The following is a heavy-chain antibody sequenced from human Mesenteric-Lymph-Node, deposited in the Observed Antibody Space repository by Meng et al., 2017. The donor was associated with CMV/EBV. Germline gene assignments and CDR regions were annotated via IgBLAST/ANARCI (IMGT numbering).Heavy chain of an antibody. V-gene: IGHV1-18*01. CDR2: ISAYNGNT. D-gene: IGHD3-3*01. CDR1: GYTFTSYG. J-gene: IGHJ6*02. Sequence: ASVKVSCKASGYTFTSYGISWVRQALGQGLEWMGWISAYNGNTNYAQKLQGRVTMTTDTSTSTAYMELRSLRSDDTAVYYCARDTYDFWSGYPTDGMDVWGQGTTVTVSS. CDR3: ARDTYDFWSGYPTDGMDV.